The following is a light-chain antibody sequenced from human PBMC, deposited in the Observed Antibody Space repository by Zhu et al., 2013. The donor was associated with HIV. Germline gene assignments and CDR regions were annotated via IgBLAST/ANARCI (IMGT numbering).Light chain of an antibody. Sequence: DIQLTQSPSFVSASVRDRVTISCRMSQGISSYLAWYQQKPGKAPKLLIYATSSLQSGVPSRFSGSGSGTDFTLTISSLQPEDFATYYCQQLSSYPLTFGPGTKVDVK. J-gene: IGKJ3*01. CDR1: QGISSY. CDR2: ATS. CDR3: QQLSSYPLT. V-gene: IGKV1-9*01.